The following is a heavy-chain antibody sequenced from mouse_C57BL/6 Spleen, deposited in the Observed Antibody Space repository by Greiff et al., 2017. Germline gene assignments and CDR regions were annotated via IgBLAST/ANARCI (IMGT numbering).Heavy chain of an antibody. V-gene: IGHV8-8*01. CDR3: ARIAYYGSSDYAMDY. CDR2: IWWDDDK. Sequence: QVQLKESGPGILQPSQTLSLTCSFSGFSLSTFGMGVGWIRQPSGKGLEWLAHIWWDDDKYYNPALKSRLTISKDTSKNQVFLKIAHVDTADTATYYCARIAYYGSSDYAMDYWGQGTSVTVSS. D-gene: IGHD1-1*01. CDR1: GFSLSTFGMG. J-gene: IGHJ4*01.